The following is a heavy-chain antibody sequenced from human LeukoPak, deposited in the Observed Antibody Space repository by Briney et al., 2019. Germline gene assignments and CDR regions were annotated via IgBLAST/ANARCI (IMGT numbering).Heavy chain of an antibody. CDR3: ARHGWFGEENYYYYGMDV. V-gene: IGHV4-59*08. CDR2: IYYSGST. CDR1: GGSISSYY. D-gene: IGHD3-10*01. Sequence: PPETLSLTCTVSGGSISSYYWSWIRQPPGKGLEWIGYIYYSGSTNYNPSLKSRVTISVDTSKNQFSLKLSSVTAADTAVYYCARHGWFGEENYYYYGMDVWGQGTTVTVSS. J-gene: IGHJ6*02.